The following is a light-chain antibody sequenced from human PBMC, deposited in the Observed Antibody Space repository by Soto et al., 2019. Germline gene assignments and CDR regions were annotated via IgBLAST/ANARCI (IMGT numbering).Light chain of an antibody. J-gene: IGKJ1*01. V-gene: IGKV3-15*01. CDR3: QQYNNWWT. CDR2: GAS. CDR1: QSIRSN. Sequence: MTQSPSTLSATAGDRVTITCRASQSIRSNVAWYQQRPGQAPRLLIFGASVRATGVPDRFSGSGSGTDFTLTISSLQSEDFAVYYCQQYNNWWTFGQGTKVDIK.